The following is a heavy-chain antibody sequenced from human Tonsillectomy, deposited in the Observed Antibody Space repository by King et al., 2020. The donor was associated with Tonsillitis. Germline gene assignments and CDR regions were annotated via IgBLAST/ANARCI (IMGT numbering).Heavy chain of an antibody. V-gene: IGHV1-46*03. J-gene: IGHJ3*02. D-gene: IGHD3-3*01. CDR1: GYTFTSYY. Sequence: IQLVQSGAEVKKPGASVKVSCKASGYTFTSYYMHWVRQAPGQGLEWMGIINPSGGSTSYAQKFQGRVTMTRDTSTSTVYIELSSLRSEDTAVYYCARVTGYTIFGVVMKNDAFDIWGQGTMVTVSS. CDR3: ARVTGYTIFGVVMKNDAFDI. CDR2: INPSGGST.